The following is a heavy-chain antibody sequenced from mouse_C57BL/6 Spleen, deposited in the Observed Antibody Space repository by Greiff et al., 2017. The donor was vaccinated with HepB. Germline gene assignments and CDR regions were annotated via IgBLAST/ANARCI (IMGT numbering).Heavy chain of an antibody. J-gene: IGHJ2*01. CDR2: IDPEDGDT. D-gene: IGHD2-12*01. Sequence: VQLQQSGAELVRPGASVKLSCTASGFNIKDYYMHWVKQRPEQGLEWIGRIDPEDGDTEYAPKFQGKATMTADTPSNTAYLQLSSLTSEDTAVYYCTTSYSPDLDYWGPGTTLTVSS. V-gene: IGHV14-1*01. CDR3: TTSYSPDLDY. CDR1: GFNIKDYY.